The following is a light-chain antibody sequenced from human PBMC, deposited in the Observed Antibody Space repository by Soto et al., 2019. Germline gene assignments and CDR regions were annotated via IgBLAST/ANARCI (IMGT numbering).Light chain of an antibody. CDR3: QQYYSTPLT. Sequence: DIVMTQSPDSLAVSLGERAIINCKSSQSVLYSSNSRNYLAWYQQKPGQPPKLLIYWASARYSGVPDRFSGSGSGTDFTLTISSLQAEDVAVYYCQQYYSTPLTFGQGTKLEIK. CDR1: QSVLYSSNSRNY. CDR2: WAS. J-gene: IGKJ2*01. V-gene: IGKV4-1*01.